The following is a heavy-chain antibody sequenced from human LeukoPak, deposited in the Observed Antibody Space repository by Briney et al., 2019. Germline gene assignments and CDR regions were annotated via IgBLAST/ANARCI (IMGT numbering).Heavy chain of an antibody. D-gene: IGHD2-2*01. Sequence: PGGSLRLSCAASGFTFNNYWMQWVRQAPGKGLVWISRINTDGSSTSYADSVRGRFTISRDNAKNTLYLQMSSLRVEDTAVYYCAFSSSLGLWWGQGTLVTVSS. V-gene: IGHV3-74*01. CDR2: INTDGSST. CDR3: AFSSSLGLW. CDR1: GFTFNNYW. J-gene: IGHJ4*02.